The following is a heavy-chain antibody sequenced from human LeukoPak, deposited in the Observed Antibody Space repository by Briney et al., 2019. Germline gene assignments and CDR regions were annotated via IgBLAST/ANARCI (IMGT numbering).Heavy chain of an antibody. D-gene: IGHD3-10*01. CDR1: GFTFSSYA. CDR2: ISYDGSNK. J-gene: IGHJ4*02. Sequence: PGRSLRLSCAASGFTFSSYAMHWVRQAPGKGLEWVAVISYDGSNKYYADSVKGRFTISRDNSKNTLYLQMNSLRVEDTAVYYCARLGQRITMVRGVITRDYWGQGTLVTVSS. CDR3: ARLGQRITMVRGVITRDY. V-gene: IGHV3-30-3*01.